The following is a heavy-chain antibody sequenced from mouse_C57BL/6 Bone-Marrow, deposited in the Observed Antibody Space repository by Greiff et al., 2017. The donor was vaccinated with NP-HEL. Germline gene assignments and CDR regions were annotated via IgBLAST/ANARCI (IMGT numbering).Heavy chain of an antibody. CDR1: GFTFSDYG. CDR3: ARGLGRAYAMDY. CDR2: ISSGSSTI. D-gene: IGHD4-1*01. Sequence: DVQLQESGGGLVKPGGSLKLSCAASGFTFSDYGMHWVRQAPEKGLEWVAYISSGSSTIYYADTVKGRFTISRDNAENTLFLQMTSLRSEDTAMYYCARGLGRAYAMDYWGQGTSVTVSS. V-gene: IGHV5-17*01. J-gene: IGHJ4*01.